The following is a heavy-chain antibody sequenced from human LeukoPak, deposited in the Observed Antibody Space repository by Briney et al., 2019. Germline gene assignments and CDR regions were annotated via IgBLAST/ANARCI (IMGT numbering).Heavy chain of an antibody. CDR1: GGTFSSYA. Sequence: SSVKVSWKASGGTFSSYAISWVRQAPAQGLEWMGRIIPIFGIANYAQKFRGRVTITADKSTSTAYMELSSLRSEDTAVYYCARAPPRGDGYNLYWGQGTLVTVSS. J-gene: IGHJ4*02. D-gene: IGHD5-24*01. V-gene: IGHV1-69*04. CDR2: IIPIFGIA. CDR3: ARAPPRGDGYNLY.